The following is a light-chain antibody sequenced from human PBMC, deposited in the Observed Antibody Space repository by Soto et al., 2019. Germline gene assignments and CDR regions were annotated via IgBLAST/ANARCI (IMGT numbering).Light chain of an antibody. V-gene: IGLV3-21*04. Sequence: SYELTQTPSVSLAPGQTARITCEGNNIGSKNVHWYQQKPGQAPVLVIYYDSDRPSGIPERFSGSNSGNTATLSISRVEAVDEADYYCQVWDNYSAVVFGGVTKMT. CDR2: YDS. CDR1: NIGSKN. J-gene: IGLJ2*01. CDR3: QVWDNYSAVV.